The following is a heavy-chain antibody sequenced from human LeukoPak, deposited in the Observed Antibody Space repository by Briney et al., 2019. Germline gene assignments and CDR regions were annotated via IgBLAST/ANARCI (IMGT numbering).Heavy chain of an antibody. D-gene: IGHD4-17*01. Sequence: GGSLRLSCAASGFTVSSNYMSWVRQAPGKGLEWVSVIYSGGSTYYADSVKGRYTTSRDNSKNTLYLQMNSLRAEDTAVYYCASPVTTVTMALRYWGQGTLVTVSS. CDR1: GFTVSSNY. CDR3: ASPVTTVTMALRY. V-gene: IGHV3-66*01. CDR2: IYSGGST. J-gene: IGHJ4*02.